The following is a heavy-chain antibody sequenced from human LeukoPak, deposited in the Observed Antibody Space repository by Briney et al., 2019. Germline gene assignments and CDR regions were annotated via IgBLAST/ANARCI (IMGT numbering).Heavy chain of an antibody. Sequence: GGSLRLSCAASGFSFSSYSMNWVRQAPGKGLEGVSSVSSGSTYIYYADSVKGRFTISRDNAKNSLYLQMNSLRAEDTAVYYCARGASVTGTALLGLDIWGQGTMVTVSS. D-gene: IGHD1-20*01. CDR1: GFSFSSYS. CDR3: ARGASVTGTALLGLDI. V-gene: IGHV3-21*04. CDR2: VSSGSTYI. J-gene: IGHJ3*02.